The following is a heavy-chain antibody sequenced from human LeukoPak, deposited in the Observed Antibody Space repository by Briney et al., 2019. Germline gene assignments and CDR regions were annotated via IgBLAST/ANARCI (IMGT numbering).Heavy chain of an antibody. CDR3: ARGSVNDYVWGSYRHPFDY. D-gene: IGHD3-16*02. J-gene: IGHJ4*02. CDR2: IKQDGSEK. CDR1: GFTFSSYW. Sequence: GGSLRLSCAASGFTFSSYWMSWVRQAPGKGLEWVANIKQDGSEKYYVDSVKGRFTISRDNAKNSLYLQMNSLRAEDTAVYYCARGSVNDYVWGSYRHPFDYWGQGTLVTVSP. V-gene: IGHV3-7*04.